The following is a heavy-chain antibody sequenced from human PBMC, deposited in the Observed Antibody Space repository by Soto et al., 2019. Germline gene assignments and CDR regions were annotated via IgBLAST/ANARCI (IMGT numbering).Heavy chain of an antibody. J-gene: IGHJ3*02. CDR1: GFTFSNAW. CDR3: ITDLEVVPAGPKSQNAFDI. V-gene: IGHV3-15*01. Sequence: PGGSLRLSCAASGFTFSNAWMSWARQAPGKGLEWVGRIKSKTDGGTTDYAAPVKGRFTISRDDSKNTLYLQMNSLKTEDTAVYFFITDLEVVPAGPKSQNAFDIWGQGTMVTVSS. CDR2: IKSKTDGGTT. D-gene: IGHD2-2*01.